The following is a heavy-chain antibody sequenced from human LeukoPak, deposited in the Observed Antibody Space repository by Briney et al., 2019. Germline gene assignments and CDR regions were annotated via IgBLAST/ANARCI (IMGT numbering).Heavy chain of an antibody. J-gene: IGHJ3*02. Sequence: PSETLSLTCTVSGGSISSGDYYWSWIRQHPGKGLEWIGYIYYNGSTYYNPSLKSRVTISVDTSKNQFSLQLSSVTAADTAVYYCARDCSGGSCYLDAFDIWGQGTMVTVSS. CDR1: GGSISSGDYY. V-gene: IGHV4-31*03. CDR3: ARDCSGGSCYLDAFDI. D-gene: IGHD2-15*01. CDR2: IYYNGST.